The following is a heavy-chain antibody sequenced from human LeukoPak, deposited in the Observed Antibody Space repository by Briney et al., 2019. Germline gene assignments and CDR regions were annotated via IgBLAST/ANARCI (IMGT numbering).Heavy chain of an antibody. D-gene: IGHD4-17*01. CDR3: ARDRVGYGDSLSYFDY. Sequence: GGSLRLSCAASGFTFSSYSMNWVRQAPGKGLEWVSSISSSGSYIYYADSVKGRFTISRDNAKNSLYLQMNSLRAEDTAVYYCARDRVGYGDSLSYFDYWGQGTLVTVSS. CDR1: GFTFSSYS. V-gene: IGHV3-21*01. J-gene: IGHJ4*02. CDR2: ISSSGSYI.